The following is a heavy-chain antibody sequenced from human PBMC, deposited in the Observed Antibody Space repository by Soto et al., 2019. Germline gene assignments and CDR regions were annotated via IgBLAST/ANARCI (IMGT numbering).Heavy chain of an antibody. J-gene: IGHJ6*02. CDR2: ISSSSSYT. CDR1: GFTFSDYY. Sequence: GGSLRLSCAASGFTFSDYYMSWIRQAPGKGLEWVSYISSSSSYTNYADSVKGRFTISRDNAKNPLYLQMNSLRAEDTAVYYCARGTCHWGRTYYYYYGMDVWGQGTTVTVSS. D-gene: IGHD3-16*01. V-gene: IGHV3-11*06. CDR3: ARGTCHWGRTYYYYYGMDV.